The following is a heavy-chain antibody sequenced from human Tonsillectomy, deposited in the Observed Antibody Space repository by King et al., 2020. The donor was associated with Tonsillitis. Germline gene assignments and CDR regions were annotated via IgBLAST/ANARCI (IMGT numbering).Heavy chain of an antibody. D-gene: IGHD2-8*01. Sequence: QLQESGPGPGLVKPSETLSLTCSVSGGFLSSSGYYWGWIRQSPGKGLEWIGTIYYSWSTYYNPSLKSLVTISVATSKNQFSLKLSSVTAADTAVYYCARLYCANGVCFEGWFDPWGQGTLVTVSS. CDR1: GGFLSSSGYY. CDR2: IYYSWST. V-gene: IGHV4-39*01. J-gene: IGHJ5*02. CDR3: ARLYCANGVCFEGWFDP.